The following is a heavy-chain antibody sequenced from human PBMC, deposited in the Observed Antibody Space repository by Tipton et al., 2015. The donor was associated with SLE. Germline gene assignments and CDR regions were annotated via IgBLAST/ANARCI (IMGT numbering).Heavy chain of an antibody. V-gene: IGHV3-33*08. Sequence: SLRLSCAASGFTFSSYGMHWVRQAPGKGLEWVAVIWYDGSNKYYADSVKGRFTISRDNSKNTLYLQMNSLRAEDTAVYYCARGTLFGDSAADAFDIWGQGTMVTVSS. CDR1: GFTFSSYG. CDR2: IWYDGSNK. D-gene: IGHD3-16*01. J-gene: IGHJ3*02. CDR3: ARGTLFGDSAADAFDI.